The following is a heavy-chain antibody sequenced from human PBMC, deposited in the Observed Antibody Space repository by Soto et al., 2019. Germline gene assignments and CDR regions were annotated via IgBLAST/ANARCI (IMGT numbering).Heavy chain of an antibody. CDR3: ARGQGYCSGGSCLLRGRYFDY. V-gene: IGHV3-30-3*01. CDR2: ISSDGSNK. J-gene: IGHJ4*02. CDR1: GFTFSSYA. D-gene: IGHD2-15*01. Sequence: QVQLVESGGGVVQPGRSLRLSCAASGFTFSSYAMHWVRQAPGKGLEWVAVISSDGSNKYYADSVKGRFTISRDNSKNTLYLQMNSLRAEDTAVYYCARGQGYCSGGSCLLRGRYFDYWGQGTLVTVSS.